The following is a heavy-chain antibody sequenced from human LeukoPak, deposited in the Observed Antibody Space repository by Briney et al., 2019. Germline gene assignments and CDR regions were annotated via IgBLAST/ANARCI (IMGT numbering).Heavy chain of an antibody. J-gene: IGHJ4*02. CDR2: VNPYSGGT. V-gene: IGHV1-2*02. D-gene: IGHD4-11*01. Sequence: ASVKVSCKASGYTFTGYYLHWVRQAPGQGLEWMGWVNPYSGGTNYALKFQGRVTMTRDTSISTAYMELSRLRSDDTAFYYCARDATARDYSYFDYWGQGTPVIVSS. CDR1: GYTFTGYY. CDR3: ARDATARDYSYFDY.